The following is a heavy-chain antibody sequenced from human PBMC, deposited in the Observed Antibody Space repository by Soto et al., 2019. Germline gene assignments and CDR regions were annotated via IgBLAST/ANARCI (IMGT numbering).Heavy chain of an antibody. J-gene: IGHJ6*02. CDR2: INPNSGGT. Sequence: ASVKVSCKASGYAFTGYYMHWVRQAPGQGLEWMGWINPNSGGTNYAQKFQGRVTMTRDTSISAAYMELSRLRSDDTAVYYCARWGIGYYYGSGAPDVWGQGTTVTVSS. V-gene: IGHV1-2*02. CDR3: ARWGIGYYYGSGAPDV. D-gene: IGHD3-10*01. CDR1: GYAFTGYY.